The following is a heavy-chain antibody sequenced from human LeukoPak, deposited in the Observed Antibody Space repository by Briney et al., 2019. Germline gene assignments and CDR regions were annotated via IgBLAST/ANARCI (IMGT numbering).Heavy chain of an antibody. CDR2: INPNSGGT. D-gene: IGHD3-10*01. Sequence: ASVKVSCKASRYTFTSYDINWVRQAPGQGLEWMGWINPNSGGTNYAQKFQGRVTMTRDTSISTAYMELSRLRSDDTAVYYCARGAYYYGSGSYYGSAYWGQGTLVTVSS. J-gene: IGHJ4*02. CDR1: RYTFTSYD. CDR3: ARGAYYYGSGSYYGSAY. V-gene: IGHV1-2*02.